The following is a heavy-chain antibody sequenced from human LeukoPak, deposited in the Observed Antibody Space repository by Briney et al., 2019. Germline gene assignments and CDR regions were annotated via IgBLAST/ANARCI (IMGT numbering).Heavy chain of an antibody. J-gene: IGHJ4*02. D-gene: IGHD3-22*01. Sequence: GGSLRLSCATSGFTLSHYVMHWVRQAPGRGLEWVAVISFDGQHIFYADSVKGRLAISRDNSNSTLFLQMNSLTIEDTAVYYCARGRASRGYLRWGQGTLVTVSS. CDR1: GFTLSHYV. CDR2: ISFDGQHI. V-gene: IGHV3-30*09. CDR3: ARGRASRGYLR.